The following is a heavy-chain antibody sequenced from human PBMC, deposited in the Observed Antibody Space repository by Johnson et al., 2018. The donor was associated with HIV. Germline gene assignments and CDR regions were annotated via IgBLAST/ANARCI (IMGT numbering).Heavy chain of an antibody. CDR1: GFTFSSYA. Sequence: QVQLVESGGGVVQPGRSLRLSCAASGFTFSSYAMHWVRQAPGKGLEWVAVISYDGSEKYYVDSVKGRFTISRDNAKNSLYLQMNSLRVEDTAVYYCARGHNGALDIWGQGTMLTVSS. D-gene: IGHD2-8*01. V-gene: IGHV3-30*04. J-gene: IGHJ3*02. CDR3: ARGHNGALDI. CDR2: ISYDGSEK.